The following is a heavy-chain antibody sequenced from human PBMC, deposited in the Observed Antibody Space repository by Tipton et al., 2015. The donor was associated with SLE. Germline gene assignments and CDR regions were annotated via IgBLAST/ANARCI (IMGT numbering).Heavy chain of an antibody. V-gene: IGHV4-39*07. CDR2: VYSGGNT. CDR3: TRGGRGDGANPFDP. CDR1: GGSISSSPYY. J-gene: IGHJ5*02. Sequence: TLSLTCTVSGGSISSSPYYWAWIRQPPGKGLEWIGTVYSGGNTYHIPSLKTRVTISVDTSRNQFSLKLTSVTAADTAVYYCTRGGRGDGANPFDPRGQGRLVTVSS. D-gene: IGHD4/OR15-4a*01.